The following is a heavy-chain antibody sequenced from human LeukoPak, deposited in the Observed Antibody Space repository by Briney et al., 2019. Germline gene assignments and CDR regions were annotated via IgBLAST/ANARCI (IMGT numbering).Heavy chain of an antibody. V-gene: IGHV1-18*01. Sequence: ASVKVSCKASGGTFSSYPISWVRQAPGKGFEWMGWVSPSHTTRVYAQEFKGRVTMTAETNTNTVSMGLRSLRFDDTAVYFCARDYILPLETDNGDGFAIWGQGTVVTVSS. CDR3: ARDYILPLETDNGDGFAI. CDR2: VSPSHTTR. J-gene: IGHJ3*02. D-gene: IGHD3-3*02. CDR1: GGTFSSYP.